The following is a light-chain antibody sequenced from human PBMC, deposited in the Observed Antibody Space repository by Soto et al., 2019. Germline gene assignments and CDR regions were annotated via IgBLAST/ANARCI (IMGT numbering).Light chain of an antibody. Sequence: IVLTQSPGTLSLSPGERVTLSCRASQSVSSSYFACYQQKPGQAPSLLILGASSRATRITDRFSGRGSGTDFTLTINRLEPEGSAVYYCQQYGSSQYTFGQGTKVDIK. CDR1: QSVSSSY. V-gene: IGKV3-20*01. CDR2: GAS. CDR3: QQYGSSQYT. J-gene: IGKJ2*01.